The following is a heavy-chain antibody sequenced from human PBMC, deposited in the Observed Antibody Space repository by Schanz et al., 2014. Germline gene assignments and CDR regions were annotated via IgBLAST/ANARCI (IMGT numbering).Heavy chain of an antibody. V-gene: IGHV3-11*04. CDR2: ISRDGTTS. CDR1: GFSISDAW. Sequence: QVQMVESGGGVVQPGGSLTLSCAASGFSISDAWMHWVRQAPGKGLEWLSYISRDGTTSYYADSVKGRFTISRDNAKNSLYLQMTSLRAEDTAVYYCATQYCSGTTCYTDSWDHWGQGTLVTVSS. CDR3: ATQYCSGTTCYTDSWDH. D-gene: IGHD2-2*02. J-gene: IGHJ4*01.